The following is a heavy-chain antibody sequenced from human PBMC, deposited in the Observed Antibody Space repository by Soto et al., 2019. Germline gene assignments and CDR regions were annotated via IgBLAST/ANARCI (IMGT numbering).Heavy chain of an antibody. Sequence: ASVKVSCKASGGTFSSYAISWVRQAPGQGLEWMGGIIPIFGTANYAQKFQGRVTITADESTSTAYMELSSLRSEDTAVYYCARAIINVDTAMAPGHWFDPWGQGTLVTVSS. CDR1: GGTFSSYA. D-gene: IGHD5-18*01. CDR2: IIPIFGTA. V-gene: IGHV1-69*13. J-gene: IGHJ5*02. CDR3: ARAIINVDTAMAPGHWFDP.